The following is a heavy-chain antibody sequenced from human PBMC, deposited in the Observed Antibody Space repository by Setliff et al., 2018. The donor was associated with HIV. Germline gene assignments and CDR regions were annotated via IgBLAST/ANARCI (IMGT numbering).Heavy chain of an antibody. CDR2: IAASGDP. J-gene: IGHJ6*03. Sequence: SETLSLTCTILGNSSVANYFWGWIRAPADKGLEWIGHIAASGDPNYNTSLKSRLSMSVHTSKNQFSLSLTSVSAADTAVYFCVRGRIDTHWDYFKEYFFNYIDVWGQGTTVTVSS. CDR3: VRGRIDTHWDYFKEYFFNYIDV. CDR1: GNSSVANYF. D-gene: IGHD7-27*01. V-gene: IGHV4-4*07.